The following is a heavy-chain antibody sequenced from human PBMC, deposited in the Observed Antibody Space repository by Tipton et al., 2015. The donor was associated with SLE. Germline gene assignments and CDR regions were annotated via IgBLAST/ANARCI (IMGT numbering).Heavy chain of an antibody. D-gene: IGHD1-26*01. Sequence: SGFSFSHYAMHWVRQAPGKGLEWVTSIWYDGRNKYYGDSVKGRFTISRDNSKSTVYLQMNSLRADDTAVYYCVGEYSPSSWSHFDYWGQGTLVTVSS. V-gene: IGHV3-33*01. CDR2: IWYDGRNK. CDR1: GFSFSHYA. J-gene: IGHJ4*02. CDR3: VGEYSPSSWSHFDY.